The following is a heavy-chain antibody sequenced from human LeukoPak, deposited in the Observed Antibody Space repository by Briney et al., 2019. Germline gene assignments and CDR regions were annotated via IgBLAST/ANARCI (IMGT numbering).Heavy chain of an antibody. J-gene: IGHJ1*01. D-gene: IGHD3-22*01. V-gene: IGHV3-23*01. CDR2: ISGSGGST. Sequence: PGGSLRLSCAASGFTFSSYAMSWVRQAPGKGLEWVSAISGSGGSTYYADSVKGRFTVSRDNSKNTLHLQMNSLRAEDTAVYYCAKDPSYYYDSSGYLQYFQHWGQGTLVTVSS. CDR3: AKDPSYYYDSSGYLQYFQH. CDR1: GFTFSSYA.